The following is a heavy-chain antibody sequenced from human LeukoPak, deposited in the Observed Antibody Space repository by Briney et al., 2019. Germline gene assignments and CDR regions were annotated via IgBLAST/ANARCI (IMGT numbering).Heavy chain of an antibody. CDR1: GGTFSSYA. CDR2: IIPIFGTA. CDR3: PRVRSIAAQSAAIDY. Sequence: ASVKVSCKASGGTFSSYAISWVRQAPGQGLEWMGGIIPIFGTANYAQKFQGRVTITADESTSTAYMELSSLRSEDTAVYYCPRVRSIAAQSAAIDYWGQGTLVTVSS. D-gene: IGHD6-13*01. J-gene: IGHJ4*02. V-gene: IGHV1-69*13.